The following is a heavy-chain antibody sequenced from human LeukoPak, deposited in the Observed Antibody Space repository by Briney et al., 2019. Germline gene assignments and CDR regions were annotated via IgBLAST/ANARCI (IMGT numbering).Heavy chain of an antibody. CDR2: INHSGST. CDR3: ARAAKQWLVRYFDY. J-gene: IGHJ4*02. D-gene: IGHD6-19*01. CDR1: GGSFSGYY. Sequence: PSETLSLTCAVYGGSFSGYYWSWIRQPPGKGLEWIGEINHSGSTNYNPSLKCRVTISVDTSKNQFSLKLSSVTAADTAVYYCARAAKQWLVRYFDYWGQGTLVTVSS. V-gene: IGHV4-34*01.